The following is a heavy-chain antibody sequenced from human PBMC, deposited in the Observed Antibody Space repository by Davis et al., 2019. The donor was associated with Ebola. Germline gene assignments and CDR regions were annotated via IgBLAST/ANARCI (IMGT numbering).Heavy chain of an antibody. D-gene: IGHD6-13*01. V-gene: IGHV4-4*02. CDR1: GDSISSSNW. CDR2: ISQSGST. CDR3: ARRSYSSSLIDS. J-gene: IGHJ4*02. Sequence: MPSETLSLTCAVSGDSISSSNWWSWVRQPPGKGLEWIGEISQSGSTNYNPSLKSRVSISVDTSKNQFSLKLSSVTAADTAVYFCARRSYSSSLIDSWGQGSLVTVSS.